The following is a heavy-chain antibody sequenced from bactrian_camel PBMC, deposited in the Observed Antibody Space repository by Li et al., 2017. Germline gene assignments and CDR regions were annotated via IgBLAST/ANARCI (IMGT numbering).Heavy chain of an antibody. J-gene: IGHJ6*01. CDR3: AADPGAGVVAGPRLGTLVT. Sequence: QLVESGGGLVQPGGSLRLSCAASGFTFSSYYMSWVRQAPGKGLEWVSGVNTGGSPSYADSVKGRFTISKDNAKSTLFLQMNSLKPEDTAMYYCAADPGAGVVAGPRLGTLVTGARGPRSPSP. CDR2: VNTGGSP. D-gene: IGHD7*01. CDR1: GFTFSSYY. V-gene: IGHV3S28*01.